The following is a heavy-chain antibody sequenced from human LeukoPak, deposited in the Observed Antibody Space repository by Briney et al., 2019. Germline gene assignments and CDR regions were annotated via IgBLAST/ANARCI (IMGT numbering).Heavy chain of an antibody. CDR3: ARGFPTYLYDSSGYLDY. J-gene: IGHJ4*02. D-gene: IGHD3-22*01. Sequence: AAVKVSCKASGGTFSSYAISWVRQAPGQGLEWMGGIIPIFSTANYAQKFQGRVTITADESTSTAYMELSSLRSEDTAVYYCARGFPTYLYDSSGYLDYWGQGTLVTVSS. V-gene: IGHV1-69*13. CDR2: IIPIFSTA. CDR1: GGTFSSYA.